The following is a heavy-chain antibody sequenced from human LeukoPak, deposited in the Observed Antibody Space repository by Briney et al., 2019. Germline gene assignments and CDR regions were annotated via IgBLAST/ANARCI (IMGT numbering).Heavy chain of an antibody. CDR2: IKCDGSEK. J-gene: IGHJ4*02. CDR3: SLIGY. CDR1: GFTFSSSW. V-gene: IGHV3-52*01. Sequence: GGSLRLSCAASGFTFSSSWMHWVCQAPEKGLEWVADIKCDGSEKYYVDSVKGRLTISRDNAKNSLYLQVNSLRAEDIRSGSYSLIGYWGQGTLVTVSS. D-gene: IGHD3-10*01.